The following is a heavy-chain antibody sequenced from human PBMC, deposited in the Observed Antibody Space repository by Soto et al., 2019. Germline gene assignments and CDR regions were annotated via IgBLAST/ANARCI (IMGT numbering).Heavy chain of an antibody. CDR1: GVSVSSGSFY. D-gene: IGHD4-17*01. V-gene: IGHV4-61*01. CDR3: ARGATVTQNDS. Sequence: PSETLSLTCTVSGVSVSSGSFYWAWIRQPPGKGLEWIGFGSYSGTTNYKPSLKSRVTISVDTSRSQISLKVSSLTAADTAVYYCARGATVTQNDSWGQGTLVTVSS. CDR2: GSYSGTT. J-gene: IGHJ4*02.